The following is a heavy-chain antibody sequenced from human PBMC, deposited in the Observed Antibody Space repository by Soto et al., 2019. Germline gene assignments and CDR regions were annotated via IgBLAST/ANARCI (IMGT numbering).Heavy chain of an antibody. V-gene: IGHV4-39*01. CDR2: IYYSGST. CDR3: ARSYLYCSGGSCYFDY. J-gene: IGHJ4*02. CDR1: GGSISSSSYY. D-gene: IGHD2-15*01. Sequence: QLQLQESGPGLVKPSETLSLTCTVSGGSISSSSYYWGWIRQPPGKGLEWIGSIYYSGSTYYNPSLKSRVTLSVDTSKNQFSLKLSSVTAADTAVYYCARSYLYCSGGSCYFDYWGQGTLVTVSS.